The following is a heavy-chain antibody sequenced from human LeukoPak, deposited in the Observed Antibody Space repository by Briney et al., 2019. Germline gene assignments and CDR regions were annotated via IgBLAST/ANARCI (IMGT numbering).Heavy chain of an antibody. CDR3: ARVQSFCGGDCYGAFDI. CDR1: GYSISRGYY. V-gene: IGHV4-38-2*01. D-gene: IGHD2-21*01. J-gene: IGHJ3*02. CDR2: IYHSGST. Sequence: SETLSLTCAVSGYSISRGYYWGWIRQPPGKGLEWIGSIYHSGSTYYNPSLKSRVTMSVDTSKNQFSLKLSSVTAADTAMYYCARVQSFCGGDCYGAFDIWGQGTMVTVSS.